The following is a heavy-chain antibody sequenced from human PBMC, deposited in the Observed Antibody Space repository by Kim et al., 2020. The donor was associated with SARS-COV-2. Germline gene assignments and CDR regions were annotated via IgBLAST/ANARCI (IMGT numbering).Heavy chain of an antibody. CDR2: INKSSTTI. CDR1: GYTFSAYD. CDR3: VRDRMGGAFDM. D-gene: IGHD3-16*01. Sequence: GGSLRLSCATSGYTFSAYDMNWVRQAPGKGLEWLSLINKSSTTIYYADSVEGRFTISRDNAKNSLFLQMNSLRDEDTALYFCVRDRMGGAFDMWGQGTMVTVSS. V-gene: IGHV3-48*02. J-gene: IGHJ3*02.